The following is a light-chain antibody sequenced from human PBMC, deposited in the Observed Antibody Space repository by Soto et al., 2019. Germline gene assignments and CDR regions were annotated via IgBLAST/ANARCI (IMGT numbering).Light chain of an antibody. CDR1: SSDVGGYNY. CDR3: SSYTSSSTFGV. J-gene: IGLJ2*01. V-gene: IGLV2-14*01. CDR2: AVS. Sequence: QSALTQPASVSGSPGQSITISCTGTSSDVGGYNYVSWYQQHPGKAPKLIIYAVSNRPSGVSNRFSASKSGNTASLTISEIQAEDEADYYCSSYTSSSTFGVFGGGTKVTVL.